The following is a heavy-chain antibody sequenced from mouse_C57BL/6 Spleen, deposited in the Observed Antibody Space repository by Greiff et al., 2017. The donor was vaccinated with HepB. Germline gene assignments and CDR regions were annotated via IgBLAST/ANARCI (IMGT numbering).Heavy chain of an antibody. J-gene: IGHJ4*01. D-gene: IGHD2-5*01. CDR1: GYTFTDYY. V-gene: IGHV1-26*01. CDR2: INPNNGGT. Sequence: VQLQQSGPELVKPGASVKISCKASGYTFTDYYMNWVKQSHGKSLEWIGDINPNNGGTSYNQKFKGKATLTVDKSSSTAYMELRSLTSEDSAVYYCARPSNYGAMDYWGQGTSVTVSS. CDR3: ARPSNYGAMDY.